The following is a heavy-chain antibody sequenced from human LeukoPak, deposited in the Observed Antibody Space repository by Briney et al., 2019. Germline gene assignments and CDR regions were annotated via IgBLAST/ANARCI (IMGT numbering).Heavy chain of an antibody. D-gene: IGHD4-23*01. CDR2: TRNKANSYTT. CDR3: ARDQDGGNYFDY. V-gene: IGHV3-72*01. CDR1: GFTFSDHY. Sequence: GGSLRLSCAASGFTFSDHYMDWVRQAPGKGLEWVGRTRNKANSYTTEYAASVEGRFTISRDDSKNSLYLQMNSLKTEDTAVYYCARDQDGGNYFDYWGQGTLVTVSS. J-gene: IGHJ4*02.